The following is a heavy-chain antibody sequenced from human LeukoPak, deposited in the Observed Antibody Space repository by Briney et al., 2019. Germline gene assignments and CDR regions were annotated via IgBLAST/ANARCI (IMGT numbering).Heavy chain of an antibody. CDR2: IDSDGSST. J-gene: IGHJ4*02. Sequence: GGSLRLPCAASGFTFSTYWMHWVRQAPGKGLVWVSRIDSDGSSTTCADSVKGRFTISRDNAKKTLYLQMNSLRGEDTAVYYCASPLYSSGYFWGQGTLVTVSS. CDR3: ASPLYSSGYF. CDR1: GFTFSTYW. V-gene: IGHV3-74*01. D-gene: IGHD3-22*01.